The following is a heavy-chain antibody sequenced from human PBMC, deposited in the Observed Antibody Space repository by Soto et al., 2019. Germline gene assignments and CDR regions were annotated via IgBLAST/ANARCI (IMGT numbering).Heavy chain of an antibody. CDR3: ASQYYYDSSGYYPFDY. V-gene: IGHV1-69*13. Sequence: SVKVSCKASGGTFSSYAISCVLQSPLQGLEWMGGIIPIFGTANYAQKFQGRVTITADESTSTAYMELSSLRSEDTAMYYCASQYYYDSSGYYPFDYWGQGTLVTVSS. J-gene: IGHJ4*02. D-gene: IGHD3-22*01. CDR1: GGTFSSYA. CDR2: IIPIFGTA.